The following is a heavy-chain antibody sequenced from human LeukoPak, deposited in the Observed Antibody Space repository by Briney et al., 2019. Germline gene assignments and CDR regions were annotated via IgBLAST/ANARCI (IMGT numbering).Heavy chain of an antibody. CDR1: GFTFSSYV. V-gene: IGHV3-23*01. J-gene: IGHJ4*02. Sequence: PGGSLRLSCAASGFTFSSYVMSWARQAPGKGLEWGSAITGSGGSTYYADSVKGRFTISRDNSKNTLYLQMNSLRAEDTAVYYCAKRGLGKYFDYWGQGTLVTVSS. D-gene: IGHD3-10*01. CDR3: AKRGLGKYFDY. CDR2: ITGSGGST.